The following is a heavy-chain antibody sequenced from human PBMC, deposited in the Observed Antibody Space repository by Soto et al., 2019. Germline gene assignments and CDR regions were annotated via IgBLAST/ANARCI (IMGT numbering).Heavy chain of an antibody. CDR1: GFIFNSYS. D-gene: IGHD1-26*01. CDR2: INSGSTSV. CDR3: ASSASPDAY. V-gene: IGHV3-48*01. Sequence: EVQLVESGGGLVQPGGSLRLSCVASGFIFNSYSMNWVRQAPGKGLEWISYINSGSTSVFYADSVKGRFSISRDNAKNSLYPQMNSLRAEDTAVYYCASSASPDAYWGQGTLVTVSS. J-gene: IGHJ4*02.